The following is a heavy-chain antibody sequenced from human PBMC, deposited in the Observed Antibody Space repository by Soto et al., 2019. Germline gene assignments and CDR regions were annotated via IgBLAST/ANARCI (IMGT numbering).Heavy chain of an antibody. D-gene: IGHD5-12*01. J-gene: IGHJ5*02. CDR2: INGDGSST. CDR3: ARGGMATSDWFDP. CDR1: GFTFSSYW. Sequence: PGVSLRLSCAASGFTFSSYWMHWVRQAPGKALVWVSRINGDGSSTRYADSVRGRFTISRDNAKNTLYLQMNSLRVDDTAVYYCARGGMATSDWFDPWGQGTLVTVSS. V-gene: IGHV3-74*01.